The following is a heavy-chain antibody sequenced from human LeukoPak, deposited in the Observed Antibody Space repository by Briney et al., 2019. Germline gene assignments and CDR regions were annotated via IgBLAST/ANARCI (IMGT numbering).Heavy chain of an antibody. J-gene: IGHJ4*02. CDR2: IRYDGSNR. CDR1: GFTFSNYG. D-gene: IGHD2-2*01. V-gene: IGHV3-30*02. CDR3: AKGVVVAPDVTPFDY. Sequence: GGSLRLSCAASGFTFSNYGMHWVRQAPGKGLEWVAFIRYDGSNRYYADSVKGRFTISRDNSKNTLYLQMNSLRVEDTAVYYCAKGVVVAPDVTPFDYWGQGTLVTVSS.